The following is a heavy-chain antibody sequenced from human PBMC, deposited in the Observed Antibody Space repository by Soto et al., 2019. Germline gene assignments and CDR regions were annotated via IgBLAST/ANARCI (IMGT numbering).Heavy chain of an antibody. CDR1: GSTLSSFE. D-gene: IGHD4-17*01. Sequence: QVQLEESGGGVIHLGGSWRPSCKGLGSTLSSFEKNGVRQGQGKGLEWVAAISDNGTNKHPAVSVKGRFTISRDNSRNTVYLQVNSLRDEDTAVYYCVRRLTTTVTAMGYWGQGTPVTVSS. J-gene: IGHJ4*02. V-gene: IGHV3-30-3*01. CDR3: VRRLTTTVTAMGY. CDR2: ISDNGTNK.